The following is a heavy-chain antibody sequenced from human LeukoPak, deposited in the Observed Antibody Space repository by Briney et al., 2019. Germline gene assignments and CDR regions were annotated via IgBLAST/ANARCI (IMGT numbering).Heavy chain of an antibody. CDR2: IYPDDSDT. Sequence: ESLKISCKGSGYSFGNRWIGWVRQMPGKGLEWMGIIYPDDSDTIYSPSFEGQVTISADKSISTAYLQWSSLKASDTAMYYCARGAYGSGSYYNYYGMDVWGQGTTVIVSS. CDR1: GYSFGNRW. CDR3: ARGAYGSGSYYNYYGMDV. D-gene: IGHD3-10*01. V-gene: IGHV5-51*01. J-gene: IGHJ6*02.